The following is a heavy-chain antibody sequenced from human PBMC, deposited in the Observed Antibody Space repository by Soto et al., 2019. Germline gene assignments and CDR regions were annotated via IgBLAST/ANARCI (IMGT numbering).Heavy chain of an antibody. Sequence: PSETLSLTCAGSGGSITSSHYSWGRVRLPPAEGLEGIATFYYSKNTPYNPSLKSRVTISVDTSKNQFSLILTSVTAADTAVYYCARLGGHCSSSSCFGFYVMDVWGQGTTVT. V-gene: IGHV4-39*01. D-gene: IGHD2-2*01. J-gene: IGHJ6*02. CDR1: GGSITSSHYS. CDR3: ARLGGHCSSSSCFGFYVMDV. CDR2: FYYSKNT.